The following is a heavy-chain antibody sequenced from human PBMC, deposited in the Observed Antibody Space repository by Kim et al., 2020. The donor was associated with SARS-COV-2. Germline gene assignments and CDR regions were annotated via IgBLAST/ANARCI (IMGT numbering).Heavy chain of an antibody. CDR3: ATEGDSGRRYYYYGMDV. CDR1: GFTFSSYA. CDR2: ISGSGGTT. D-gene: IGHD1-26*01. V-gene: IGHV3-23*01. J-gene: IGHJ6*01. Sequence: GGSLRLSCAGSGFTFSSYAMSWVRQAQGKGLEWVSGISGSGGTTYYADSGKGRFTISRDNSKNTLYLQMNSLRAEDTAVYYCATEGDSGRRYYYYGMDV.